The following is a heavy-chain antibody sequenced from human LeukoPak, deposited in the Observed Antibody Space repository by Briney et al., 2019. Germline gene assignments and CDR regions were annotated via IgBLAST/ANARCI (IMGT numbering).Heavy chain of an antibody. D-gene: IGHD4-17*01. CDR1: GYTFTSYD. CDR3: ARGSRVETTVTGSYYYGMDV. CDR2: MNPNSGNT. V-gene: IGHV1-8*01. J-gene: IGHJ6*02. Sequence: ASVKVSCKASGYTFTSYDINWVRQATGQGLEWMGWMNPNSGNTGYAQKFQGRVTMTRNTSISTAYMELSSLRSDDTAVYYCARGSRVETTVTGSYYYGMDVWGQGTTVTVSS.